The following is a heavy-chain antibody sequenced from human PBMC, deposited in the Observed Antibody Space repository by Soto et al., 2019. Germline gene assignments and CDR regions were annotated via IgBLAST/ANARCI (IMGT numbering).Heavy chain of an antibody. D-gene: IGHD3-3*01. Sequence: QVQLQQWGAGLLKPSETLSLTCAVYGGYFSVYYLSWIRQPTGKGLEWIGEINHSGSTNYNPTLKSGVTIAVDQAKDQISQKLSPVTAADTAGYYCARGRSGKVRLLGWLNDYYYYYYTDVWGKGTTVNASS. CDR2: INHSGST. CDR3: ARGRSGKVRLLGWLNDYYYYYYTDV. V-gene: IGHV4-34*01. J-gene: IGHJ6*03. CDR1: GGYFSVYY.